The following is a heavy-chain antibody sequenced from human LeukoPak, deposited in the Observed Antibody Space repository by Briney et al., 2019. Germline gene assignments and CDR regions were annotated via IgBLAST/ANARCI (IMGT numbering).Heavy chain of an antibody. CDR2: ISGSGGST. J-gene: IGHJ4*02. CDR3: AKDKSRVIGGSYQFDY. CDR1: GFTFSSYA. V-gene: IGHV3-23*01. D-gene: IGHD1-26*01. Sequence: GGSLRLSCAASGFTFSSYAMSWVRQAPGMGLEWVSAISGSGGSTYYADSVKGRFTISRDNSKNTLYLQMNSLRAEDTAVYYCAKDKSRVIGGSYQFDYWGQGTLVTVSS.